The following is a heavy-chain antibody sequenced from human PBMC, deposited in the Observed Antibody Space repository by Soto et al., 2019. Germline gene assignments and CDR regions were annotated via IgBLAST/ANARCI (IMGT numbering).Heavy chain of an antibody. V-gene: IGHV3-49*04. D-gene: IGHD2-15*01. CDR1: GFTFSSYG. CDR3: ARDDVLCDGGRCYGIPLDV. J-gene: IGHJ6*04. Sequence: PGGSLRLSCAASGFTFSSYGMHRVRQAPGKGLEWVGFIRSKAYGGTTEYAASVKGRFTISRDTSENTLHLQMDSLRVEDTAVYYCARDDVLCDGGRCYGIPLDVWGKGTTVTVSS. CDR2: IRSKAYGGTT.